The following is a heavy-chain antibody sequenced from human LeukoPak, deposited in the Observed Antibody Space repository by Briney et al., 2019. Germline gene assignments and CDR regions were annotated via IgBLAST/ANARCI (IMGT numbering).Heavy chain of an antibody. CDR2: MKPNSGDT. D-gene: IGHD4-11*01. CDR1: GYTFTSYD. V-gene: IGHV1-8*01. Sequence: ASVKVSCKASGYTFTSYDINWVRQANGQGLDWMGWMKPNSGDTDYAQKFQGRVTMTRDTSINTAYMELSSLTSEDTAVYYCARMNWLTTNNPNWFDPWGQGTLVTVSS. J-gene: IGHJ5*02. CDR3: ARMNWLTTNNPNWFDP.